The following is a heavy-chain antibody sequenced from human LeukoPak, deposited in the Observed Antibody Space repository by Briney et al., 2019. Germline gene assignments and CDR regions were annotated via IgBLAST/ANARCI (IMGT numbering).Heavy chain of an antibody. V-gene: IGHV1-69*04. Sequence: AASVEVSCKASGGTFSSYAISWVRQAPGQGLEWMGRIIPILGIANYAQKFQGRVTITADKSTSTAYMELSSLRSEDTAVYYCARGSGGSTFPYYYYGMDVWGQGTTVTVSS. J-gene: IGHJ6*02. CDR1: GGTFSSYA. CDR2: IIPILGIA. D-gene: IGHD2-15*01. CDR3: ARGSGGSTFPYYYYGMDV.